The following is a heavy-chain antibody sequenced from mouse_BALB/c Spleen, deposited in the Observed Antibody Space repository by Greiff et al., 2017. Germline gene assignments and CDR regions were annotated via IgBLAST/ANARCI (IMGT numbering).Heavy chain of an antibody. V-gene: IGHV2-9*02. Sequence: QVQLQQSGPGLVAPSQSLSITCTVSGFSLTSYGVHWVRQPPGKGLEWLGVIWAGGSTNYNSALMSRLSISKDNSKSQVFLKMNSLQTDDTAMYYCAREGDGNYVLYAMDYWGQGTSVTVSS. D-gene: IGHD2-1*01. CDR2: IWAGGST. CDR3: AREGDGNYVLYAMDY. CDR1: GFSLTSYG. J-gene: IGHJ4*01.